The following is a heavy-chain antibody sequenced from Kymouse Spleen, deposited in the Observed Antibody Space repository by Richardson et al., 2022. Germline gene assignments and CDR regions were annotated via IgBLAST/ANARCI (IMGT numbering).Heavy chain of an antibody. V-gene: IGHV3-15*01. CDR2: IKSKTDGGTT. CDR3: TTDHNWNYDYYYYGMDV. Sequence: EVQLVESGGGLVKPGGSLRLSCAASGFTFSNAWMSWVRQAPGKGLEWVGRIKSKTDGGTTDYAAPVKGRFTISRDDSKNTLYLQMNSLKTEDTAVYYCTTDHNWNYDYYYYGMDVWGQGTTVTVSS. J-gene: IGHJ6*02. D-gene: IGHD1-7*01. CDR1: GFTFSNAW.